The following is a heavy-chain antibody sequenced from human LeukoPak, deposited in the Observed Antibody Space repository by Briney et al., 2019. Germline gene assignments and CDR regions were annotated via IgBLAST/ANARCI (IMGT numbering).Heavy chain of an antibody. D-gene: IGHD3-10*01. CDR3: ARGWFGELYYFDY. CDR1: GGSISSYY. V-gene: IGHV4-59*12. J-gene: IGHJ4*02. Sequence: SETLSLTCTVSGGSISSYYWSWIRQAPGKGLEWIGYIYYSGSTYYNPSLKSRITISVDTSKNQFSLKLSSVTAADTAVYYCARGWFGELYYFDYWGQGTLVTVSS. CDR2: IYYSGST.